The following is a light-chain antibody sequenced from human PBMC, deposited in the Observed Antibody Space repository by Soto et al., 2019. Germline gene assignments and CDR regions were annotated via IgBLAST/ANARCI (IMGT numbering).Light chain of an antibody. J-gene: IGLJ2*01. CDR2: GNT. CDR1: SSNIGAGYD. Sequence: QPVLTQPPSVSGAPGQRVTLSCTGSSSNIGAGYDVHWYQQFPGTAPKLLLSGNTNRPSGVPDRFSGSKSGTSASLAITGLQAEDEADYYCQSYDTSLRGSVFGGGTKVTVL. CDR3: QSYDTSLRGSV. V-gene: IGLV1-40*01.